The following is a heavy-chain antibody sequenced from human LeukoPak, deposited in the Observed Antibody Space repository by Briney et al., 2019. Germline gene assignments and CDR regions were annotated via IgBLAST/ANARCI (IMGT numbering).Heavy chain of an antibody. Sequence: GGSLRLSCAVSGFKFKTFWMTWVRQAPGKGLEWVATIKQDGSEKYYADSVKGRFTISRDNSKNTLYLQMNSLRAEDTAVYYCANGGNFQVVDYWGQGTLVTVSS. D-gene: IGHD4-23*01. V-gene: IGHV3-7*02. CDR1: GFKFKTFW. J-gene: IGHJ4*02. CDR3: ANGGNFQVVDY. CDR2: IKQDGSEK.